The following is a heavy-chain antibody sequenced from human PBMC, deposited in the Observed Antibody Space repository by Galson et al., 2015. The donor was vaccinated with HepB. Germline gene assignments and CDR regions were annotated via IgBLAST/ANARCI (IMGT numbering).Heavy chain of an antibody. CDR3: ARDSRLELRLNNYFSYGMDV. D-gene: IGHD1-1*01. Sequence: VKVSCKASGYNFNNYGLSWIRQAPGPGLEWMGWFSGYDGSTNYAQKFQGRVTMTADASTGTAYLELRDLRSDDTAVYYCARDSRLELRLNNYFSYGMDVWGQGSAVTVSS. V-gene: IGHV1-18*01. J-gene: IGHJ6*02. CDR1: GYNFNNYG. CDR2: FSGYDGST.